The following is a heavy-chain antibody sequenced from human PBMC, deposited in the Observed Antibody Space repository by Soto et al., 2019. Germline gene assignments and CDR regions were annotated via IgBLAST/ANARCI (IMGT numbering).Heavy chain of an antibody. D-gene: IGHD3-22*01. CDR2: ISGSGGST. J-gene: IGHJ3*02. Sequence: GGSLRLSCAASGFTFSSYAMSWVRQAPGKGLEWVSAISGSGGSTYYADSVKGRFTISRDNSKNTLYLQMNSLRGENTAVYYWAKTKLGYDSSGHDEVDIWGQGTMVTVSS. V-gene: IGHV3-23*01. CDR3: AKTKLGYDSSGHDEVDI. CDR1: GFTFSSYA.